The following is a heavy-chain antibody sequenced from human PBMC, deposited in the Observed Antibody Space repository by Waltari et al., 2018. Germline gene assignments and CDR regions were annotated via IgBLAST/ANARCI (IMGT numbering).Heavy chain of an antibody. CDR2: IYYSGST. J-gene: IGHJ5*02. CDR3: ANAGYSSSWENWFDP. D-gene: IGHD6-13*01. V-gene: IGHV4-39*07. Sequence: QLQLQESGPGLVKPSETLSLTCTVSGGSFSSSSYYWGWIRTPPGKGLEWIGSIYYSGSTYYNPSLKSRVTISVDTSKNQFSLKLSSVTAADTAVYYCANAGYSSSWENWFDPWGQGTLVTVSS. CDR1: GGSFSSSSYY.